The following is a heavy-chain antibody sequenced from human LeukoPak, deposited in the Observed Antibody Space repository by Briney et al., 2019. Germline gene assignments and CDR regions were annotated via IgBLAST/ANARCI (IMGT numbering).Heavy chain of an antibody. D-gene: IGHD3-16*01. V-gene: IGHV1-24*01. CDR3: ATFLGGFFDY. CDR2: FDPEDGET. Sequence: GASVKVSCKASGYTFTSYYMHWVRQAPGKGLEWMGGFDPEDGETIYAQKFQGRVTMTEDTSTDTAYMELSSLRSEDTAVYYCATFLGGFFDYWGQGTLVTVSS. CDR1: GYTFTSYY. J-gene: IGHJ4*02.